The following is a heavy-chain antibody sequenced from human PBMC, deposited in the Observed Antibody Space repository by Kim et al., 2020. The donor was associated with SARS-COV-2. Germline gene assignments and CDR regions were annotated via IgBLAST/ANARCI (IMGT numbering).Heavy chain of an antibody. V-gene: IGHV4-34*01. CDR3: ARIPGGIGWFDP. J-gene: IGHJ5*02. D-gene: IGHD3-16*01. Sequence: NDNPSLKSRVTISVDTSKTQFSLKLSSVTAADTAVYYCARIPGGIGWFDPWGQGTLVTVSS.